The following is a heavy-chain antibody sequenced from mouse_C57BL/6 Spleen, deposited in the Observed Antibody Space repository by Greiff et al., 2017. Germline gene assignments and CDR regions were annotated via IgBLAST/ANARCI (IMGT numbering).Heavy chain of an antibody. D-gene: IGHD2-4*01. CDR1: GYAFSSSW. V-gene: IGHV1-82*01. Sequence: VQLKESGPELVKPGASVKISCKASGYAFSSSWMHWVKQRPGKGLEWIGRIYPGDGDTNYNGKFKGKATLTADKSSSTAYMQLSSLTSEDSAVYFCARPLYYDYDRGYAMDYWGQGTPVTVSS. CDR3: ARPLYYDYDRGYAMDY. CDR2: IYPGDGDT. J-gene: IGHJ4*01.